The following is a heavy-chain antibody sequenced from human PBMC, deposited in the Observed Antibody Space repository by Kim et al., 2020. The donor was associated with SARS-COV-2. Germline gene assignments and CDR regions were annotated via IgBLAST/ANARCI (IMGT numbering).Heavy chain of an antibody. CDR3: ARGFAP. V-gene: IGHV4-59*08. Sequence: INYRGSTNYNPALTSRVTIAVDTSKNQFSLKLSSVTAADTAVYYCARGFAPWGQGTLVTVSS. J-gene: IGHJ5*02. CDR2: INYRGST.